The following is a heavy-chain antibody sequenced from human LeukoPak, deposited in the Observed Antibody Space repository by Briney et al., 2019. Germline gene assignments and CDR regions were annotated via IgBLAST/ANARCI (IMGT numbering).Heavy chain of an antibody. V-gene: IGHV3-53*01. CDR2: IYSGGST. CDR3: ARPNTRGEYGMDV. Sequence: GGSLRLSCAASGFTVSSNYMSWVRQAPGKGLEWVSVIYSGGSTYYADSVKGRFTISRDNSKNTLYLQMNSLRAEDTAVYYCARPNTRGEYGMDVWGQGTTVTVSS. CDR1: GFTVSSNY. J-gene: IGHJ6*02. D-gene: IGHD2-21*01.